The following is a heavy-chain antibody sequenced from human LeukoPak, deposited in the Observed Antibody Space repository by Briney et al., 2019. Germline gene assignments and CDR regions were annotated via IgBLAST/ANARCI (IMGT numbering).Heavy chain of an antibody. D-gene: IGHD3-22*01. J-gene: IGHJ3*02. CDR2: ISGDGGST. V-gene: IGHV3-43*02. Sequence: GGSLRLSCAVSGFTFDDYAMHWVRQAPGKGLEWVSLISGDGGSTYYVDSVKGRFTISRDNSKNSLYLQINSLKTEDTALYYCAKGLYYYDSSGHPSPADAFDIWGQGTMVTVSS. CDR1: GFTFDDYA. CDR3: AKGLYYYDSSGHPSPADAFDI.